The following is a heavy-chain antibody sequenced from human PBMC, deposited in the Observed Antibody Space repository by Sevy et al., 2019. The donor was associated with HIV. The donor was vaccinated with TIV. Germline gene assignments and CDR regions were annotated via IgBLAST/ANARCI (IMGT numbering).Heavy chain of an antibody. CDR2: ISYDGSNK. V-gene: IGHV3-30*03. CDR3: ATHYYDSSGYYPFDY. J-gene: IGHJ4*02. D-gene: IGHD3-22*01. Sequence: GGSLRLSCVASGFTFSRYGMHWVRQAPGKGLEWVAVISYDGSNKYYAESVKGRFTISRDNSKNTLYLQMNSLRAEDTAVYYCATHYYDSSGYYPFDYWGQGTPVTVSS. CDR1: GFTFSRYG.